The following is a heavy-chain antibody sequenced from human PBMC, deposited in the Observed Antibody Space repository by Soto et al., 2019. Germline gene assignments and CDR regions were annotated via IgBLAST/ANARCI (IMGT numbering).Heavy chain of an antibody. Sequence: SETLSLTCTVSGGSISSSTYYWGSIRHPPGKGLEWIGSIYYSGSTYYNPSLKSRVTISVDTSKNQFSLKLSSVTAADTAVYYCARHLGYSSSWFLFEGWFDPWGQG. V-gene: IGHV4-39*01. J-gene: IGHJ5*02. CDR3: ARHLGYSSSWFLFEGWFDP. CDR1: GGSISSSTYY. CDR2: IYYSGST. D-gene: IGHD6-13*01.